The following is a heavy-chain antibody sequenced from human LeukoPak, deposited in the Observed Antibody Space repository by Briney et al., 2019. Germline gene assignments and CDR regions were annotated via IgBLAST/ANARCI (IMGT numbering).Heavy chain of an antibody. V-gene: IGHV4-39*01. D-gene: IGHD6-19*01. Sequence: SETLSLTCTVSGGSISSSSYYWGWIRQPPGKGLEWIGSIYYSGSTYYNPSPKSRVTISVDTSKNQFSLKLSSVTAADTAVYYCARGDSSGWYYFDYWGQGTLVTVSS. CDR3: ARGDSSGWYYFDY. CDR1: GGSISSSSYY. J-gene: IGHJ4*02. CDR2: IYYSGST.